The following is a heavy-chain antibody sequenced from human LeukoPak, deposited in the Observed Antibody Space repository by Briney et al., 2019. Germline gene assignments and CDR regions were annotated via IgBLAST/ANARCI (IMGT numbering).Heavy chain of an antibody. D-gene: IGHD2-15*01. V-gene: IGHV3-33*01. Sequence: PGGSLRLSCAASGFTFSSYGMHWVRQAPGKGLEWVAVIWCDGSPKYYANSVKGRFTISRDNSKNTLYLQMNSLRVDDTAMYYCARLSRDMSSSFDFWGQGTLVTVSS. J-gene: IGHJ4*02. CDR2: IWCDGSPK. CDR1: GFTFSSYG. CDR3: ARLSRDMSSSFDF.